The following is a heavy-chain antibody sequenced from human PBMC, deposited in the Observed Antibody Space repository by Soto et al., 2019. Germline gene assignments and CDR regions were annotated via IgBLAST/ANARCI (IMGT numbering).Heavy chain of an antibody. CDR1: GGTFSSYT. V-gene: IGHV1-69*08. J-gene: IGHJ4*02. CDR2: IIPILGIA. Sequence: QVQLVQSGAEVKKPGSSVKVSCKASGGTFSSYTISWVRQAPGQGLEWMGRIIPILGIANYAQKFQGRVTITAEKSTSXXYXEXXSLRSEDTAVYYCARDPPYDSSGYYPPNGESRFDYWGQGTLVTVSS. D-gene: IGHD3-22*01. CDR3: ARDPPYDSSGYYPPNGESRFDY.